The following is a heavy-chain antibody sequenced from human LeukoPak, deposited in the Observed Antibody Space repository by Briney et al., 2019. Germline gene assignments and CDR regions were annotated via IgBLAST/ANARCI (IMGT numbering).Heavy chain of an antibody. CDR2: ISYDGSNK. CDR3: AGGSPPSYYYMDV. J-gene: IGHJ6*03. CDR1: GFTFSSYA. Sequence: GGSLRLSCAASGFTFSSYAMHWVRQAPGKGLEWVAVISYDGSNKYYADSVKGRFTISRDNSKNTLYLQMNSLRAEDTAVYYCAGGSPPSYYYMDVWGKGTTVTASS. V-gene: IGHV3-30*01.